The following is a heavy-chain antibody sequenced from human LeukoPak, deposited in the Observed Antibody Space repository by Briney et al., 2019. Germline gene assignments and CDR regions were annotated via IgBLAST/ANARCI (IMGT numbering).Heavy chain of an antibody. J-gene: IGHJ4*02. V-gene: IGHV1-69*04. Sequence: SVKVSCKASGGTFSSYAISWVRQAPGQGLEWMGRIIPILGIANYAQKFQGRVTITADRSTSTAYMELSSLRSEDTAVYYCARAETDRRPGGDYWGQGTLATVSS. CDR3: ARAETDRRPGGDY. D-gene: IGHD2-2*01. CDR1: GGTFSSYA. CDR2: IIPILGIA.